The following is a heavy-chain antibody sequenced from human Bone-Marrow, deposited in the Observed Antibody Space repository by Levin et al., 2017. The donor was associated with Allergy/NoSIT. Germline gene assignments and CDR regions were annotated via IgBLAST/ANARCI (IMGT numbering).Heavy chain of an antibody. CDR3: ARSTDWATADRYNWFDP. V-gene: IGHV4-30-2*01. D-gene: IGHD6-13*01. CDR2: IYHSGST. J-gene: IGHJ5*02. Sequence: SSETLSLTCAVSGGSISSGGYSWSWIRQPPGKGLEWIGYIYHSGSTYYNPSLKSRVTISVDRSKNQFSLKLSSVTAADTAVYYCARSTDWATADRYNWFDPWGQGTLVTVSS. CDR1: GGSISSGGYS.